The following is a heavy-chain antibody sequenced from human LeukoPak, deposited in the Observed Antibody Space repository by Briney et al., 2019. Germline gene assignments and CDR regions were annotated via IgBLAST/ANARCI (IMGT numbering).Heavy chain of an antibody. CDR1: GDSVSNYTTA. J-gene: IGHJ4*01. CDR2: TYYRSKWYN. CDR3: ARGYYCDS. Sequence: SQTLSLTCAISGDSVSNYTTAWNWIRQSPSRGLEWLGRTYYRSKWYNEYAVSVKSRITIDPDTSKNQFSLQLSSVTPEDTAVYHCARGYYCDSWGHGTLVTVSS. V-gene: IGHV6-1*01.